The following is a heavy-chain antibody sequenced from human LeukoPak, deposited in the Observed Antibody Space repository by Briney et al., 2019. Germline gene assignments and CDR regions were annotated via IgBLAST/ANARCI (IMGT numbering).Heavy chain of an antibody. Sequence: PGGSLRLSCAASEFIFSAFVMHWVRQSPGKGLECLADISHDGKNIYYADSVKGRFTISRDNSKNTLYLQMNSLRAEDTAVYYCARDRSGPFDIWGQGTMVTVSS. D-gene: IGHD6-25*01. V-gene: IGHV3-30*14. J-gene: IGHJ3*02. CDR3: ARDRSGPFDI. CDR2: ISHDGKNI. CDR1: EFIFSAFV.